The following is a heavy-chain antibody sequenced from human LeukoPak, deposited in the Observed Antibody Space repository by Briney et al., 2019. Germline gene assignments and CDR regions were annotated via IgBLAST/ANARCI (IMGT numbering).Heavy chain of an antibody. J-gene: IGHJ4*02. CDR2: IDWDDDK. D-gene: IGHD1-26*01. V-gene: IGHV2-70*11. CDR1: GFSLSTSGMC. Sequence: SGPTLLHPPPTLTLTGTFSGFSLSTSGMCVSWIRQPPGKALEWLARIDWDDDKYYSTSLKTRLTISKDTSKIQVVLTMTNMDPVDTATYYCARIRSGSYVDYWGQGTLVTVSS. CDR3: ARIRSGSYVDY.